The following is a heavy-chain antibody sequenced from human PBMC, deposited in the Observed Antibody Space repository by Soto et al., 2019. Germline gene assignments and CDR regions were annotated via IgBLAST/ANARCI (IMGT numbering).Heavy chain of an antibody. CDR3: ARQEEGAMVRGVSGYMDV. CDR2: IFYSGST. J-gene: IGHJ6*03. D-gene: IGHD3-10*01. Sequence: PSETLSLTCTVSGGSISSSSYYWGWIRQPPGKGLEWIGSIFYSGSTYYIPSLKSRFTISVDTSKNQFSLKLSFVTAADTAVFYCARQEEGAMVRGVSGYMDVWGKGTTVTVSS. CDR1: GGSISSSSYY. V-gene: IGHV4-39*01.